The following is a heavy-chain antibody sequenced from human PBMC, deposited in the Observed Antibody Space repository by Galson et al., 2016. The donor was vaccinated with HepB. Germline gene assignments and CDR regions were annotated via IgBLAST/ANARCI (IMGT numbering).Heavy chain of an antibody. V-gene: IGHV3-74*01. J-gene: IGHJ6*02. CDR3: ARGMIVIVYEIDV. CDR1: GFTFSSYW. D-gene: IGHD3-22*01. Sequence: SLRLSCAGSGFTFSSYWIHWVRQVPGKGLVWVARTNSDGSETNYADSVKGRFITSRDNAKNTVYLQMNSLRAEETAVYYCARGMIVIVYEIDVWGQGTTVTVSS. CDR2: TNSDGSET.